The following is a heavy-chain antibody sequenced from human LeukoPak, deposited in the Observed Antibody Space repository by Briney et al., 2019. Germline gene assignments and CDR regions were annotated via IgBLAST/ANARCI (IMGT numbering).Heavy chain of an antibody. D-gene: IGHD3-16*01. Sequence: PGRSLRLSCAASGFIFSYYGMHWVRQAPGKGLERVAVIWYDGSNRYYADSLKGRFTISRDNSKNTLYLQMNSLTADDTAVYYCARDPLGVLSYFDYWGQGTLVTVSS. V-gene: IGHV3-33*01. CDR3: ARDPLGVLSYFDY. J-gene: IGHJ4*02. CDR2: IWYDGSNR. CDR1: GFIFSYYG.